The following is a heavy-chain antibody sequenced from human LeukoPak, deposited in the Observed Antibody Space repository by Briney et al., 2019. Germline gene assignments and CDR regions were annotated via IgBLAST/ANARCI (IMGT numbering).Heavy chain of an antibody. J-gene: IGHJ4*02. D-gene: IGHD5-24*01. CDR3: ARDRDGYNYVDY. CDR2: VYYSGST. Sequence: SETLSLTCTVSGVSISSYYWSWIRQPPGKGLEWIGYVYYSGSTNYNPSLKSRVTISVDTSKNQFSLKLSSVTAADTAVYYCARDRDGYNYVDYWGQGTLVTVSS. V-gene: IGHV4-59*01. CDR1: GVSISSYY.